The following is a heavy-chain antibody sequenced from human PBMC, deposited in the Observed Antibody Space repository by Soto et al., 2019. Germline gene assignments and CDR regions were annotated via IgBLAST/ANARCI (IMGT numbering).Heavy chain of an antibody. V-gene: IGHV3-74*01. CDR1: GFTFSSYW. CDR3: ARDPGAWELPIDY. Sequence: EVQLVESGGGLVQPGGSLRLSCAASGFTFSSYWMHWFRQAPGKGLVWVARINSDGSSTSYADSVKGRFTISRDNAKNTLYLQMNSLRAEDTAVYYCARDPGAWELPIDYWGQGTLVTVSS. J-gene: IGHJ4*02. CDR2: INSDGSST. D-gene: IGHD1-26*01.